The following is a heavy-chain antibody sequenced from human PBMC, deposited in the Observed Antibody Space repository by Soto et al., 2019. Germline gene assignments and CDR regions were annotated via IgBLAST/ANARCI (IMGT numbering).Heavy chain of an antibody. CDR3: ARGILCRSGGSCYFDY. V-gene: IGHV3-33*01. J-gene: IGHJ4*02. CDR1: GFTFSSYG. Sequence: QVQLVESGGGVVQPGRSLRLSCAASGFTFSSYGMHWVRQAPGKGLEWVAVIWYDGSNKYYADSVKGRFTISRDNSKNTLYLQMNSLRAEDTAVYYCARGILCRSGGSCYFDYWGQGTLVTVSS. D-gene: IGHD2-15*01. CDR2: IWYDGSNK.